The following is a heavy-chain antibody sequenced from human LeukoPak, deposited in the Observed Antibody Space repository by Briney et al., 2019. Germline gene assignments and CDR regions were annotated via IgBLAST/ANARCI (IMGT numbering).Heavy chain of an antibody. D-gene: IGHD6-13*01. CDR1: GYSFTSYW. CDR2: IYPGDSDT. J-gene: IGHJ6*03. V-gene: IGHV5-51*01. Sequence: PGESLKISCKGSGYSFTSYWIGWVRQMPGKGLEWVGIIYPGDSDTRYRPSFQGQVTISADKSISTAYLQWSSLKASDTAMYYCARHGYSSSWYTNWSYYYYMDVWGKGTTVTVSS. CDR3: ARHGYSSSWYTNWSYYYYMDV.